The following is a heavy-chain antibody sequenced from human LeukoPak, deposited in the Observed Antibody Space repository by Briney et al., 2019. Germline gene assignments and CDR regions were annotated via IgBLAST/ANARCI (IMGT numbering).Heavy chain of an antibody. CDR3: AREYSSGWEVSDY. V-gene: IGHV1-2*02. Sequence: ASVKVSCKXSGYTFTGYYMHWVRQAPGQGLEWMGWINPNSGGTNYAQKFQGRVTMTRDTSISTAYMELSRLRSDDTAVYYCAREYSSGWEVSDYWGQGTLVTVSS. D-gene: IGHD6-19*01. CDR1: GYTFTGYY. J-gene: IGHJ4*02. CDR2: INPNSGGT.